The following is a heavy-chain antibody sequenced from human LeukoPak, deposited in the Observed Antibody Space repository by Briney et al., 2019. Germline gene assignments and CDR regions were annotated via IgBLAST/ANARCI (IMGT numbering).Heavy chain of an antibody. D-gene: IGHD2-15*01. J-gene: IGHJ3*02. CDR1: GYTFTSYD. Sequence: GASVKVSCKASGYTFTSYDINWVRQATGQGLEWMGWMNPNSGNTGYAQKFQGRVTMTRNTSISTAYMELSSLRSEDTAVYYCARGEVAALLDAFDIRGQGTMVTISS. CDR2: MNPNSGNT. V-gene: IGHV1-8*01. CDR3: ARGEVAALLDAFDI.